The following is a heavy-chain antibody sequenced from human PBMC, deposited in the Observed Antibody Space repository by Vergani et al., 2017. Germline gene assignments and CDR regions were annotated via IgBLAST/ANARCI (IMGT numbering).Heavy chain of an antibody. CDR3: AKGFPINYYDSSGYYH. CDR2: ISGSGGST. Sequence: EVQLLESGGGLVQPGGSLRLSCAASGFTFSSYAMSWVRQAPGKGLEWVSAISGSGGSTYYADSVKGRFTISRDNSKNTLYLQMNSLRAEDTAVYYCAKGFPINYYDSSGYYHWGQGTPVTVSS. V-gene: IGHV3-23*01. D-gene: IGHD3-22*01. CDR1: GFTFSSYA. J-gene: IGHJ5*02.